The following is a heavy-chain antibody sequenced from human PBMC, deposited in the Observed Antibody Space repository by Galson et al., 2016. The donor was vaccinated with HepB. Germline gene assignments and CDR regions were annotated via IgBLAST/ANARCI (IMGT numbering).Heavy chain of an antibody. CDR2: ISHDIVNK. Sequence: SLRLSCAASGFSFSSYGMHWVRQAPGKGLEWVAVISHDIVNKFYADSVKGRFTIARDNSRSTLYLQMDGLRGEDTAVYYCARDSDYSAQHWYFDLWGRGTQVTVSS. D-gene: IGHD3-10*01. V-gene: IGHV3-30-3*01. J-gene: IGHJ2*01. CDR3: ARDSDYSAQHWYFDL. CDR1: GFSFSSYG.